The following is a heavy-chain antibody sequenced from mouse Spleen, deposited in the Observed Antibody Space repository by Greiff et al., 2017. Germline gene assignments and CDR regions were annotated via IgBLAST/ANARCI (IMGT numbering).Heavy chain of an antibody. CDR1: GYTFTSYW. J-gene: IGHJ3*01. V-gene: IGHV1-52*01. Sequence: VQLQQSGAELVRPGSSVKLSCKASGYTFTSYWMHWVKQRPIQGLEWIGNIDPSDSETHYNQKFKDKATLTVDKSSSTAYMQLSSLTSEDSAVYYCASDYGSSSAWFAYWGQGTLVTVSA. CDR2: IDPSDSET. D-gene: IGHD1-1*01. CDR3: ASDYGSSSAWFAY.